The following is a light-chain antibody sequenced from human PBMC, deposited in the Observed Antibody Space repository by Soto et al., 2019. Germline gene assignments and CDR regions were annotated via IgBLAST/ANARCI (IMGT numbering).Light chain of an antibody. CDR1: SNDVGAYNY. Sequence: QSALTQPRSVSGSPGQSVTISCTGTSNDVGAYNYVSWYQQHPGKAPKLMIYDVNKRPSGVPDRFSGSKSGNTASLTISGLQAEDEADYYCCSYAGSYTDVFGTGTKLTVL. CDR3: CSYAGSYTDV. CDR2: DVN. V-gene: IGLV2-11*01. J-gene: IGLJ1*01.